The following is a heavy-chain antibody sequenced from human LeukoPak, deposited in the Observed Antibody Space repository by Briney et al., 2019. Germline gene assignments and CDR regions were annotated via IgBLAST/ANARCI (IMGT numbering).Heavy chain of an antibody. D-gene: IGHD1-26*01. CDR1: GFTFSSYA. J-gene: IGHJ4*02. V-gene: IGHV3-30-3*01. CDR3: ARDTAPDTYSGSYFEPGGLDY. CDR2: ISYDGSNK. Sequence: GGSLRLSCAASGFTFSSYAMHWVRQAPGKGLEWVAVISYDGSNKYYADSVKGRFTISRDNSKNTLYLQMNSLRAEDTAVYYCARDTAPDTYSGSYFEPGGLDYWGQGTLVTVSS.